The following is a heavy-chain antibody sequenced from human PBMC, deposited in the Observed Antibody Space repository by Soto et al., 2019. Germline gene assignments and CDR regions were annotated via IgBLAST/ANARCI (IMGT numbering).Heavy chain of an antibody. CDR3: ARDFERSAVGP. CDR1: GGSISSSSYY. D-gene: IGHD3-9*01. CDR2: IYHSGDT. V-gene: IGHV4-39*07. Sequence: PSETLSLTCTVSGGSISSSSYYWGWIRQPPGKGLEWIGSIYHSGDTYYNPSLRSRVTISADTSENKFSLTLKSVTAADTAVYFCARDFERSAVGPWGQGTSVTVSS. J-gene: IGHJ5*02.